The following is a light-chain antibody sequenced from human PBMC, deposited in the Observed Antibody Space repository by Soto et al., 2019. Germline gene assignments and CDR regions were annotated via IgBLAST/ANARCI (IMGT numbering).Light chain of an antibody. Sequence: FVLTQSPGTLSLSPGERATLSCRASQTVRNNYLAWYQQKPGQAPRLLIYDASSRATGIPDRFSGSASGTEFTLTISSLQSEDFTVYYCQQYNKWPLTFGQGTKVDIK. CDR1: QTVRNNY. CDR3: QQYNKWPLT. J-gene: IGKJ1*01. CDR2: DAS. V-gene: IGKV3-20*01.